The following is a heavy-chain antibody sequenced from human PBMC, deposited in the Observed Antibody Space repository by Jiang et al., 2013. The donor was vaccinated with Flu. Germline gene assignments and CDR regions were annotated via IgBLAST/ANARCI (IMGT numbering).Heavy chain of an antibody. J-gene: IGHJ4*02. CDR1: Y. CDR3: ASIPSRRGWYFSTAAY. D-gene: IGHD6-19*01. V-gene: IGHV4-34*01. CDR2: INHSGST. Sequence: YWSWIRQPPGKGMEWIGEINHSGSTNYNPSLKSRVTISVDTSKNQFSLKLSSVTAADTAVYYCASIPSRRGWYFSTAAYWGQGTLVTVSS.